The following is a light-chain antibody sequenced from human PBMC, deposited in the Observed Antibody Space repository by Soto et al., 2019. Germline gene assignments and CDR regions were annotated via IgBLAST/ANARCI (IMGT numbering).Light chain of an antibody. V-gene: IGKV1-27*01. Sequence: DIQMTQSPSTLSASVGDRVTITCRASQGISNYLAWYQQKPGKVPKLLIYAASTLQSGVPSRFSGSGSGTEFTLTISSLQPDDFATYYCQQYNSYWTFGQGTKVDI. J-gene: IGKJ1*01. CDR3: QQYNSYWT. CDR2: AAS. CDR1: QGISNY.